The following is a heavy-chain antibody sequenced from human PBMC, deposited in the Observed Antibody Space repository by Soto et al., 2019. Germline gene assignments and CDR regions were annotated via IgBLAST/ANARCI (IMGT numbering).Heavy chain of an antibody. D-gene: IGHD4-17*01. J-gene: IGHJ4*02. CDR1: GFTFSSHA. CDR3: AKLASDSGDYGGFDY. CDR2: IRGSGTTT. V-gene: IGHV3-23*01. Sequence: GGSLRLSCAASGFTFSSHAMSWVRQAPGQGLEWVSSIRGSGTTTYYADSVKGRFTISRDNSNNTLYLQMNSLSAEDTALYFCAKLASDSGDYGGFDYWGQGTLVTVSS.